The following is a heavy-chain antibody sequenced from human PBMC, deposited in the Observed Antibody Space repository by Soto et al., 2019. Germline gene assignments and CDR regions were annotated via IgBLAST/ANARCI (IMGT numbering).Heavy chain of an antibody. Sequence: SETLSLTCTVSGGSISSGDYYWSWIRQPPGKGLEWIGYIYYSGSTNYNPSLKSRVTISVDTSKNQFSLKLSSVTAADTAVYYCAKYRGYCSGGSCPGDGFDYWGQGTLVTVSS. V-gene: IGHV4-61*08. J-gene: IGHJ4*02. CDR3: AKYRGYCSGGSCPGDGFDY. CDR2: IYYSGST. D-gene: IGHD2-15*01. CDR1: GGSISSGDYY.